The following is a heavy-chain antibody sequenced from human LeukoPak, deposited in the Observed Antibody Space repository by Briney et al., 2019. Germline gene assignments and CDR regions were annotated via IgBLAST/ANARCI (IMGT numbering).Heavy chain of an antibody. J-gene: IGHJ6*02. CDR2: FGTDGNT. V-gene: IGHV3-23*01. CDR3: ARDLHYWVAMDV. Sequence: GGSLRLSCDPSVFPVRGYAVSCVPHAPGKGLEWVSGFGTDGNTHYAESVRGRFDISRDTSKTTVYRQMNSLRAEDTALYYCARDLHYWVAMDVWGQGTTVTVS. D-gene: IGHD2-8*02. CDR1: VFPVRGYA.